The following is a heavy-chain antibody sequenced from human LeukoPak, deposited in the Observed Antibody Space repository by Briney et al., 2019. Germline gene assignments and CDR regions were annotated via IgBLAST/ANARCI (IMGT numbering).Heavy chain of an antibody. J-gene: IGHJ4*02. CDR3: AKGRGYSGYDFFDY. D-gene: IGHD5-12*01. V-gene: IGHV3-23*01. CDR1: GFTFASYA. Sequence: GGSLRLSCAASGFTFASYAMSWVRQAPGKGLEWVSAITSSGDSTYYADSVKGRFTISRDNSKNTLYLQMNSLRAEDTALYYCAKGRGYSGYDFFDYWGQGTLVTVSS. CDR2: ITSSGDST.